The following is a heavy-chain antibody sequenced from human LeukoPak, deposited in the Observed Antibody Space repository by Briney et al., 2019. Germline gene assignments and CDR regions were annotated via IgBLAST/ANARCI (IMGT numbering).Heavy chain of an antibody. V-gene: IGHV3-74*01. D-gene: IGHD3-10*01. J-gene: IGHJ4*02. CDR1: GFTFSDSW. CDR3: VGDYYWSVDY. Sequence: GGSLRLSCAASGFTFSDSWMHWIRQGPGNGLVWVSRIKSDGRSTNYADSVKGRFTISRDNAKNMVYLQMNNLRADDTAVYFCVGDYYWSVDYWGQGALVTVSS. CDR2: IKSDGRST.